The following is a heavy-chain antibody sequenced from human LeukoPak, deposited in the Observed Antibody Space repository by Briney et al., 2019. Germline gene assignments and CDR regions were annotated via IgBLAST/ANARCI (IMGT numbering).Heavy chain of an antibody. CDR2: INPNSGGT. CDR3: ARGRRVRSYTAGDDY. D-gene: IGHD1-26*01. CDR1: GYTFTGYY. J-gene: IGHJ4*02. V-gene: IGHV1-2*04. Sequence: ASVKVSCKASGYTFTGYYMHWVRQAPGQGLEWMGRINPNSGGTNYAQKFQGWVTMTRDTSISTAYMELSRLRSDDTAVYYCARGRRVRSYTAGDDYWGQGTLVTVSS.